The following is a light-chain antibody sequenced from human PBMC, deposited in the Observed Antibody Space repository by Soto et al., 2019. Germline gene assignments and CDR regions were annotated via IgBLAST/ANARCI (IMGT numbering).Light chain of an antibody. J-gene: IGLJ1*01. V-gene: IGLV1-44*01. CDR3: AAWDDSLNGYV. Sequence: QSVLTQPPSASGTPGQRVTISCSGGSSNIGTNAVNWYQQLPGTAPKLLIYNNNQRPSRVPDRFSGSKSGTSASLAISGLQSEDEADYYCAAWDDSLNGYVFGTGTKVTVI. CDR2: NNN. CDR1: SSNIGTNA.